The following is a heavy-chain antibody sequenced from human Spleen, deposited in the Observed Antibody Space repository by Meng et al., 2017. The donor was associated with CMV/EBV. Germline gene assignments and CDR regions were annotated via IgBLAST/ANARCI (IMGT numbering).Heavy chain of an antibody. V-gene: IGHV3-74*01. Sequence: GGSLRLSCAASGFTVSSNYMSWVRQAPGKGLVWVSRINSDESSTSYADSVKGRFTISRDNAKNTLYLQVSSLRAEDTAVYYCARALYSSSSLSLDYYGMDVWGQGTTVTVSS. CDR1: GFTVSSNY. D-gene: IGHD6-6*01. CDR3: ARALYSSSSLSLDYYGMDV. CDR2: INSDESST. J-gene: IGHJ6*02.